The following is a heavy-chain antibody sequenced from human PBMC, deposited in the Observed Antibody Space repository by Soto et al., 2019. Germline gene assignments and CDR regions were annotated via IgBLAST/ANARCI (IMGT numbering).Heavy chain of an antibody. CDR3: AIDLWWYTH. CDR2: SGGGSGA. J-gene: IGHJ4*02. Sequence: SGGGSGAYYADSVKGRFTVSRANSKNTLCLQMDGLRAEATAVYYCAIDLWWYTHWGQGTLVNVSS. V-gene: IGHV3-23*01. D-gene: IGHD2-15*01.